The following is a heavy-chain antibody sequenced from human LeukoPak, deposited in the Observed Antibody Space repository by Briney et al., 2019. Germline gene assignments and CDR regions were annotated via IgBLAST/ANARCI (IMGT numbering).Heavy chain of an antibody. V-gene: IGHV3-7*03. CDR2: INLEGSGK. CDR3: AKDRYGGPIFGVVIN. D-gene: IGHD3-3*01. CDR1: GFTFSTFW. J-gene: IGHJ4*02. Sequence: QPGGSLRLSCAASGFTFSTFWLSWVRQAPGKGLEWVANINLEGSGKYYVDSVRGRFTISRDNAKNSLFLQMNSLRAEDTAVYYCAKDRYGGPIFGVVINWGQGTPVTVSS.